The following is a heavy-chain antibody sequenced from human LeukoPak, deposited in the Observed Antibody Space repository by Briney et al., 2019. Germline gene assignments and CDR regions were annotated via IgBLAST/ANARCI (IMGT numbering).Heavy chain of an antibody. Sequence: GGSLRLSCTASGFTFGDYAMSWVRQASGKGLEWVSTISSSGGSTYYADSVKGRFTISRDNSKNTLYLQMNSLRADDTAVYYCAKGTRWFDPWGQGTLVTVSS. J-gene: IGHJ5*02. CDR2: ISSSGGST. V-gene: IGHV3-23*01. CDR1: GFTFGDYA. CDR3: AKGTRWFDP.